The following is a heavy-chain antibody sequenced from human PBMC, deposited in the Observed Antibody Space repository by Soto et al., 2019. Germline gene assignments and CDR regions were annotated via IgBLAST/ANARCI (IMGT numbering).Heavy chain of an antibody. V-gene: IGHV4-4*02. CDR1: GGSISGTSW. J-gene: IGHJ4*02. Sequence: PSETLSLTCAVSGGSISGTSWWSWIRQSPGKGLEWIGEIYHSGSTNYNPSLKSRVSISVDTSKNQFSLEINSVTASDTAIYYCARDPGRAVALDWGEGTLVTVS. D-gene: IGHD6-19*01. CDR3: ARDPGRAVALD. CDR2: IYHSGST.